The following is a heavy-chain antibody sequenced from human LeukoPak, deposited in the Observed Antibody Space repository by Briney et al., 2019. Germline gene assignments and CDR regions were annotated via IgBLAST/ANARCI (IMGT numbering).Heavy chain of an antibody. CDR1: GYSFTSYW. V-gene: IGHV5-51*01. Sequence: GESLKISCKGSGYSFTSYWIGWVRQMLGKGLEWMGIIYPGDSDTRYSPSFQGQVTISADKSISTAYPQWSSLKASDTAMYYCARQASLFYYGSGSSPWYFDYWGQGTLVTVSS. CDR3: ARQASLFYYGSGSSPWYFDY. CDR2: IYPGDSDT. D-gene: IGHD3-10*01. J-gene: IGHJ4*02.